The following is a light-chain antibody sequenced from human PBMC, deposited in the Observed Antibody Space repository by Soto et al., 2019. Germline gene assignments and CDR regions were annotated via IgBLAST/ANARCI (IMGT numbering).Light chain of an antibody. Sequence: QSVLTQPPSASGTPGQRVTISCSGSSSNIGSNYVYWYQQLPGTAPKLLIYRNNQRPSGVPDRFSGSKSGTSASLAISGLRSEDEADYYCAAWDDSLCDYVFGTGTKVTVL. V-gene: IGLV1-47*01. CDR3: AAWDDSLCDYV. CDR2: RNN. J-gene: IGLJ1*01. CDR1: SSNIGSNY.